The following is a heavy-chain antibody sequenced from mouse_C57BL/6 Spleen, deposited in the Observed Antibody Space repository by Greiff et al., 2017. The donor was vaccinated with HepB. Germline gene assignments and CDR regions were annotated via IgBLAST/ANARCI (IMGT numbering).Heavy chain of an antibody. D-gene: IGHD1-1*01. Sequence: QVQLQQSGAELVRPGTSVKLSCKASGYTFTSYWMHWVKQRPGQGLEWIGVIDPSDSYTNYNQKFKGKATLTVDTSSSTAYMQLSSLTSEDSAVYYCATVVGEDYFDYWGQGTTLTVSS. CDR2: IDPSDSYT. V-gene: IGHV1-59*01. CDR1: GYTFTSYW. J-gene: IGHJ2*01. CDR3: ATVVGEDYFDY.